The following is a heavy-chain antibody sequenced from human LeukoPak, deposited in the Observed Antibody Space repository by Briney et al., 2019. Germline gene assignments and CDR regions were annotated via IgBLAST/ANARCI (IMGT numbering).Heavy chain of an antibody. CDR1: GYTLTELS. Sequence: ASVKVSCKVSGYTLTELSMHWVRQAPGKGLEWMGGFDPEDGETIYAQKFQGRVTMTTDTSTSTAYMELRSLRSDDTAVYYCARDSYPVGVTPNWFDPWGQGTLVAVSS. J-gene: IGHJ5*02. CDR3: ARDSYPVGVTPNWFDP. CDR2: FDPEDGET. V-gene: IGHV1-24*01. D-gene: IGHD1-26*01.